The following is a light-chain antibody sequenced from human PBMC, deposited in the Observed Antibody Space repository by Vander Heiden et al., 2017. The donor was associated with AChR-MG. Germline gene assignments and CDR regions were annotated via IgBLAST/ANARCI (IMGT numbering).Light chain of an antibody. CDR3: QQYGGSPYT. V-gene: IGKV3-20*01. CDR1: PSLSGNY. J-gene: IGKJ2*01. CDR2: AAS. Sequence: NVLTQSHGTLSLSTRQRATFSCCASPSLSGNYLAWYQQKPGQAPRLVIYAASSRTTGVPDRFSGSGSGTDFTLTVSRLEPEDYAVYYCQQYGGSPYTFGQGTKLEIE.